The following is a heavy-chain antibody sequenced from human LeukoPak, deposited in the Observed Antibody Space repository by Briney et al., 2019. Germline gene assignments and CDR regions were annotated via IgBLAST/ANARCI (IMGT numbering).Heavy chain of an antibody. CDR3: ARAHYYDSSGYPYYFDY. J-gene: IGHJ4*02. D-gene: IGHD3-22*01. Sequence: GGSLRLSCAASGFTFSSYEMNWVRQAPGKGLEWVSYISSSGSTIYYADSVKGRFTISRDNAKNSLYLQMNSPRAEDTAVYYCARAHYYDSSGYPYYFDYWGQGTLVTVSS. CDR2: ISSSGSTI. V-gene: IGHV3-48*03. CDR1: GFTFSSYE.